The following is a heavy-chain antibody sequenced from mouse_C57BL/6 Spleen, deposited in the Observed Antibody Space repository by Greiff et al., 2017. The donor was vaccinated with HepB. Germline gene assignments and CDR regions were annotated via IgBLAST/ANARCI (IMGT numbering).Heavy chain of an antibody. CDR3: ARGYYYGSSYDY. CDR2: IYPSDSET. D-gene: IGHD1-1*01. Sequence: QVQLQQPGAELVRPGSSVKLSCKASGYTFTSYWMEWVKQRPGQGLEWIGNIYPSDSETHYNQKFKDKATLTVDKSSSTAYMQLSSLTSEDSAVYYCARGYYYGSSYDYWGQGTTLTVSS. V-gene: IGHV1-61*01. J-gene: IGHJ2*01. CDR1: GYTFTSYW.